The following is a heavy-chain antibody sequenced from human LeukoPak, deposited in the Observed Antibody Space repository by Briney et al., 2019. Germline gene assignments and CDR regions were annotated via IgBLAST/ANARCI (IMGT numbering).Heavy chain of an antibody. CDR3: VVPSMVRGVIPQAVPDDAFDI. Sequence: ASVKVSCKASGYTFTGYYMHWVRQAPGQGLEWMGRIIPILGIANYAQKFQGRVTITADKSTSTAYMELSSLRSEDTAVYYCVVPSMVRGVIPQAVPDDAFDIWGQGTMVTVSS. V-gene: IGHV1-69*02. CDR2: IIPILGIA. D-gene: IGHD3-10*01. J-gene: IGHJ3*02. CDR1: GYTFTGYY.